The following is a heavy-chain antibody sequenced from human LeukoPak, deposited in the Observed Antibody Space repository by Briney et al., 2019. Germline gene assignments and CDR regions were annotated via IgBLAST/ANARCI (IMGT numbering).Heavy chain of an antibody. D-gene: IGHD2-2*01. Sequence: GGSLRLSCAASGFTFSSYAMYWVRQAPGKGLEWVAVISYDGSNKYYADSVKGRFTISRDNSKNTLYLQMNSLRAEDTAVYYCATDRGIVVVPAAILEYWGQGTLVTVSS. CDR3: ATDRGIVVVPAAILEY. J-gene: IGHJ4*02. V-gene: IGHV3-30-3*01. CDR1: GFTFSSYA. CDR2: ISYDGSNK.